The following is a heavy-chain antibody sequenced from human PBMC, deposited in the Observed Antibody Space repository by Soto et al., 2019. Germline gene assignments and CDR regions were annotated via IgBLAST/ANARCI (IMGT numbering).Heavy chain of an antibody. CDR2: IYYSGNT. J-gene: IGHJ6*02. CDR1: GGSISSGDYY. V-gene: IGHV4-30-4*01. D-gene: IGHD5-18*01. CDR3: ARALIQLWPHYYYGMDV. Sequence: SETLSLTCTVSGGSISSGDYYWSWIRQPPGKGLEWIGYIYYSGNTYYNPSLKSRVTISVDTSKNQFSLKQTSVTAADTAVYYCARALIQLWPHYYYGMDVWGQGTTVTVSS.